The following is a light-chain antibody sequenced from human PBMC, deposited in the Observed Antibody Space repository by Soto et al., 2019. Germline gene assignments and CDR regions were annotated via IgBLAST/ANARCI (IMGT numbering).Light chain of an antibody. CDR2: GDN. Sequence: QSVLTQPPSVSGAPGQRVTIPCTGSNSNIGSFYDVHWYQQLPGTVPKLLIYGDNNRPSGVPDRFSGSKSGTSASLAITGLQAEDEADYYCQSYNNSLSHVVFGGGTKLTVL. J-gene: IGLJ2*01. CDR1: NSNIGSFYD. CDR3: QSYNNSLSHVV. V-gene: IGLV1-40*01.